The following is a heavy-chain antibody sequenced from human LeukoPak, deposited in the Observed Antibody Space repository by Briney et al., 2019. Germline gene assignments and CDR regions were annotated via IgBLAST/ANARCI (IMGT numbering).Heavy chain of an antibody. D-gene: IGHD3-22*01. Sequence: SETLSLTCSVPGYSISNGYYWGWIRQPPGKGLEWIGYIYYSGSTYYNPSLKSRVTISVDTSKNQFSLKLSSVTAADTAVYYCARGHTYYYDSSGRNWFDPWGQGTLVTVSS. CDR2: IYYSGST. V-gene: IGHV4-38-2*02. J-gene: IGHJ5*02. CDR1: GYSISNGYY. CDR3: ARGHTYYYDSSGRNWFDP.